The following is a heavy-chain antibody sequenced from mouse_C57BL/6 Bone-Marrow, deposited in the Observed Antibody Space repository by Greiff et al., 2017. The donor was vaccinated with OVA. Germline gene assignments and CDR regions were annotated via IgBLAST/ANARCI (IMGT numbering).Heavy chain of an antibody. V-gene: IGHV5-12*01. CDR3: ARHLLRSYWYFDV. D-gene: IGHD1-1*01. CDR1: GFTFSDYY. Sequence: EVQVVESGGGLVQPGGSLKLSCAASGFTFSDYYMYWVRQTPEKRLEWVAYISNGGGSTYYPDTVKGRFTISRDNAKNTLYLQMSRLKSEDTAMYYCARHLLRSYWYFDVWGTGTTVTVSS. J-gene: IGHJ1*03. CDR2: ISNGGGST.